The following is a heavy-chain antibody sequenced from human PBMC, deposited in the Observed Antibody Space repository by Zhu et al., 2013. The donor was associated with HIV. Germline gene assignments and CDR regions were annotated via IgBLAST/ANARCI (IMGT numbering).Heavy chain of an antibody. CDR1: GGTFSSYA. J-gene: IGHJ6*02. CDR3: ARGYSSSWYSVAVYYGMDV. Sequence: QVQLVQSGAEVKKPGSSVKVSCKASGGTFSSYAISWVRQAPGQGLEWMGGIIPIFGTANYAQKFQGRVTITADESTSTAYMELSSLRSEDTAVYYCARGYSSSWYSVAVYYGMDVWGQGTTVTVSS. CDR2: IIPIFGTA. D-gene: IGHD6-13*01. V-gene: IGHV1-69*01.